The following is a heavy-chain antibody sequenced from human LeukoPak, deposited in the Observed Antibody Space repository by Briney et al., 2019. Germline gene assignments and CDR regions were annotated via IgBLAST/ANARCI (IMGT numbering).Heavy chain of an antibody. D-gene: IGHD6-13*01. CDR1: GGSISSYH. Sequence: SETLSLTCTDSGGSISSYHCSWIRQPPGKGLEWMGYIYYFGSTNSNPSLKSRGTIPVDTSKDQFSLKMSSVTAADTAVYYCARGSSSWTYYYGMDVWGRGTTVTVCS. CDR2: IYYFGST. V-gene: IGHV4-59*01. CDR3: ARGSSSWTYYYGMDV. J-gene: IGHJ6*02.